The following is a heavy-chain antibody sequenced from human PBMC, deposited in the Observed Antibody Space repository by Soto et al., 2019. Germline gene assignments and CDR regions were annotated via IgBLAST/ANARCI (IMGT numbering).Heavy chain of an antibody. CDR2: ISGSGGST. D-gene: IGHD3-22*01. CDR3: AKFPLYYYDSSGYPDAGDY. V-gene: IGHV3-23*01. J-gene: IGHJ4*02. CDR1: GFTFSSYA. Sequence: LRLSCAASGFTFSSYAMSWVRQAPGKGLEWVSAISGSGGSTYYADSVKGRFTISRDNSKNTLYLQMNSLRAEDTAVYYCAKFPLYYYDSSGYPDAGDYWGQGTLVTVSS.